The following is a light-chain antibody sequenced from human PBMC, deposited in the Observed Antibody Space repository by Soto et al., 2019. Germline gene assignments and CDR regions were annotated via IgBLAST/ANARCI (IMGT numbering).Light chain of an antibody. J-gene: IGLJ1*01. Sequence: QSVLTQPASVSGSPGQSITISCTGTSRDVGGYNYVSWHQQHPGKAPKVIITEVSNRPSGVSNRFSGSKSGNTASLTISGLQTEDEADYYCCSYAGSRTYVFGPGTKVTVL. CDR1: SRDVGGYNY. V-gene: IGLV2-14*01. CDR2: EVS. CDR3: CSYAGSRTYV.